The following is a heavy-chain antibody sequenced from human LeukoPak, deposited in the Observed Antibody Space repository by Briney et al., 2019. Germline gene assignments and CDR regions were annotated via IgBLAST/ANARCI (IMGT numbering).Heavy chain of an antibody. CDR2: ISWNSGSI. Sequence: GRSLRLSCAASGFTFDDYAMHWVRQAPGKGLEWVSGISWNSGSIGYADSVKGRFTISRDNAKNSLYLQMNSLRAEDTALYYCAKDPHYYYDSSGSAFDIWGQGTMVTVSS. V-gene: IGHV3-9*01. D-gene: IGHD3-22*01. CDR3: AKDPHYYYDSSGSAFDI. J-gene: IGHJ3*02. CDR1: GFTFDDYA.